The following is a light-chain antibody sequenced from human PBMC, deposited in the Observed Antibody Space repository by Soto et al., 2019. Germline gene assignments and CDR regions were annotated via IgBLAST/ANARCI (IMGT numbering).Light chain of an antibody. CDR2: DAS. Sequence: EIVLTQSPATLSLSPGERATLSCRASQSVSSYLAWYQQKPGQAPRLLISDASNRATGIPARFSGSGSGTDLTLTISSLEPEDFAVYYCQHRSIWPAFGQGTRLDIK. CDR3: QHRSIWPA. CDR1: QSVSSY. V-gene: IGKV3-11*01. J-gene: IGKJ5*01.